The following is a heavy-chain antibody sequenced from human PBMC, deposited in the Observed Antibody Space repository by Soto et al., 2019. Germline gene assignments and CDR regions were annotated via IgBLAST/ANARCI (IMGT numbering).Heavy chain of an antibody. D-gene: IGHD3-10*01. Sequence: SETLSLTCAAYGGSFSGYYWSWIRQPPGKGLEWIGEINHSGSTNYNPSLKSRVTISVDTSKNQFSLKLSSVTAADTAVYYCARKGINRFLNWFDPWGQGTLVTVSS. CDR2: INHSGST. V-gene: IGHV4-34*01. CDR3: ARKGINRFLNWFDP. CDR1: GGSFSGYY. J-gene: IGHJ5*02.